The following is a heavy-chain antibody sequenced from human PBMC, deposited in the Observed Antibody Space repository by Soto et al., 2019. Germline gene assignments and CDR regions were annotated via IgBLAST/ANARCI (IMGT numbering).Heavy chain of an antibody. CDR2: ISGSGGST. CDR1: GFTFSSYA. J-gene: IGHJ6*03. Sequence: GGSLRLSCAASGFTFSSYAMSWVRQAPGKGLEWVSAISGSGGSTYYADSVKGRFTISRDNSKNTLYLQMNSLRAEDTAVYNCAKAGVDTIFGVVMLHMDVWGKGTTVTVSS. V-gene: IGHV3-23*01. D-gene: IGHD3-3*01. CDR3: AKAGVDTIFGVVMLHMDV.